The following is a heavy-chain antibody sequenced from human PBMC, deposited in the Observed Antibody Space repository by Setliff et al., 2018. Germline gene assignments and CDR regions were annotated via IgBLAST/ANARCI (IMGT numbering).Heavy chain of an antibody. J-gene: IGHJ4*01. Sequence: SETLSLTCTVSGDSISRYYWSWIRQPPGKGLEWIGYIQNGGNTKYNPSLGSRITMSVDTSKNQFSLKPSSVTAADTAVYYCARDQYTSGWYGPPESYFDCWGLGILVTVPS. CDR2: IQNGGNT. CDR1: GDSISRYY. D-gene: IGHD6-19*01. CDR3: ARDQYTSGWYGPPESYFDC. V-gene: IGHV4-59*01.